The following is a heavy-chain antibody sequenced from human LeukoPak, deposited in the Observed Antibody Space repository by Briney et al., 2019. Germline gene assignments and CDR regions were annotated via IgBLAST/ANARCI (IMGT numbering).Heavy chain of an antibody. CDR1: GYIFISYY. V-gene: IGHV1-46*01. CDR3: ARSFIVGATSGYDFKY. Sequence: ASVKVSCKASGYIFISYYMHWVRQAPGQGLEWMGIINPSGGSTSYAQKFQGRVTMTRDTSTSTVYMELSSLRSEDTAVYYCARSFIVGATSGYDFKYWGQGTLVTVFS. CDR2: INPSGGST. J-gene: IGHJ4*02. D-gene: IGHD1-26*01.